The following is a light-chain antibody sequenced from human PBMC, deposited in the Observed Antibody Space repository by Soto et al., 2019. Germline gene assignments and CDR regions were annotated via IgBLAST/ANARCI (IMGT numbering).Light chain of an antibody. CDR2: EVN. CDR3: SSYGGPNNSNYV. Sequence: QSALTQPPSASGSPGQSVTISCTGTSSDVGAYNYVSWYQQHPGKAPKLMISEVNKRPSGVPDRFSGSKSGNTASLTVSGLHPEDEADYYCSSYGGPNNSNYVLGTGTKVTVL. CDR1: SSDVGAYNY. V-gene: IGLV2-8*01. J-gene: IGLJ1*01.